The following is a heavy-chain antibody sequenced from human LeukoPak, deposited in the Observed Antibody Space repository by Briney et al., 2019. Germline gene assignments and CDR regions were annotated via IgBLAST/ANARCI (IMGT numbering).Heavy chain of an antibody. V-gene: IGHV1-69*06. CDR2: IIPIFGTA. CDR3: ARDTQDYYGSGSYYPHFYYYYYYYMDV. J-gene: IGHJ6*03. D-gene: IGHD3-10*01. CDR1: GYTFTTYD. Sequence: SVKVSCKASGYTFTTYDINWVRQAPGQGLEWMGGIIPIFGTANYAQKFQGRVTITADKSTSTAYMELSSLRSEDTAVYYCARDTQDYYGSGSYYPHFYYYYYYYMDVWGKGTTVTVSS.